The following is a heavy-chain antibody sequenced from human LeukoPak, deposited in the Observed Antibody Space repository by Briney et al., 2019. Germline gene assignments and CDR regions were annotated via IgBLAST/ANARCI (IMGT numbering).Heavy chain of an antibody. CDR3: ARADQRIFDY. D-gene: IGHD2/OR15-2a*01. J-gene: IGHJ4*02. V-gene: IGHV3-11*04. CDR1: GFTVSSNY. Sequence: GGSLRLSCAASGFTVSSNYMSWVRQAPGKGLEWVSYISGSGNTIFYADSVRGRFTISRDNAKNSLYLQMNSLRAEDTAVYYCARADQRIFDYWGQGTLVTVSS. CDR2: ISGSGNTI.